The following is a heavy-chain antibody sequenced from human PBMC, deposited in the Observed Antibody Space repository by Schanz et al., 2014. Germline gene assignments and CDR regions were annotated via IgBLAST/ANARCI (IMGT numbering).Heavy chain of an antibody. J-gene: IGHJ5*02. CDR2: IHQSGGT. CDR3: AKFLYDDPS. Sequence: QVQLQESGPGLVKPSETLSLTCSVSGGDIGNYYWSWIRQPPGKGLEWIGYIHQSGGTNYNPSLKRRVTILVDTSKNQFPLSLPSLTAADTAVYYCAKFLYDDPSWGQGTLVTVSS. CDR1: GGDIGNYY. D-gene: IGHD3-3*01. V-gene: IGHV4-59*08.